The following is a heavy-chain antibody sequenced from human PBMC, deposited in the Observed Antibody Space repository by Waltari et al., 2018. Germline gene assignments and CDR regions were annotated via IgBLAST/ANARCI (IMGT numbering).Heavy chain of an antibody. CDR3: AKVGVQLWSPYYYYGMDV. CDR1: GFTFSSYA. Sequence: EVQLLESGGGLVQPGGSLRLSCAASGFTFSSYAMTWVRQAPGKGLEWVSAISGSGGSTYYADSVKGRFPIARDNSKNTLYLQRNSLRAEDTAVYYCAKVGVQLWSPYYYYGMDVWGQGTTVTVSS. V-gene: IGHV3-23*01. D-gene: IGHD5-18*01. CDR2: ISGSGGST. J-gene: IGHJ6*02.